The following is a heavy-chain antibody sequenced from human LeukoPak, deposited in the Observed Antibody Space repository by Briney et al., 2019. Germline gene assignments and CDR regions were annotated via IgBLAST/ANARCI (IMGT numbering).Heavy chain of an antibody. CDR3: ARSRGNYYYYYMDV. CDR1: GGSISSQY. Sequence: SVTLSLTCTVSGGSISSQYWSWVRQAPGKGLEWVGYIYDSESTNYNPSLKSRVTISVDTSKNQFSLKVSSVTAADTAVYYCARSRGNYYYYYMDVWGKGTTVTVSS. J-gene: IGHJ6*03. V-gene: IGHV4-59*11. D-gene: IGHD1-14*01. CDR2: IYDSEST.